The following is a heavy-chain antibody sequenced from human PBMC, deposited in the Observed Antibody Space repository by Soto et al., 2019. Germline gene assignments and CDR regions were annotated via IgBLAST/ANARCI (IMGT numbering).Heavy chain of an antibody. J-gene: IGHJ6*02. CDR1: GFTFSDYA. V-gene: IGHV3-23*01. CDR3: AKDHGMDV. CDR2: ISGSGGST. Sequence: PGGSLRLSXVASGFTFSDYAMAWVRQSPGKGLEWVSSISGSGGSTYYADSVKGRFTISRDNSKNTVFLQMNSLRPEDTAVYYCAKDHGMDVWGQGATVTVSS.